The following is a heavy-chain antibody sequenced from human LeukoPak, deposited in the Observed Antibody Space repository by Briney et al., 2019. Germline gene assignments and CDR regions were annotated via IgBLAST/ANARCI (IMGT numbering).Heavy chain of an antibody. V-gene: IGHV3-30*02. D-gene: IGHD1-7*01. Sequence: PGGSLRLSCAASGFPFSRYGMHWVRQAAGKGLEWVAAIRSDGSNKYYADSVKGRFTISRDNSKNTLYLQMNSLRAEDTAVYYCAKNQAPTGTSNPHHFDYWGQGTLVTVSS. J-gene: IGHJ4*02. CDR3: AKNQAPTGTSNPHHFDY. CDR2: IRSDGSNK. CDR1: GFPFSRYG.